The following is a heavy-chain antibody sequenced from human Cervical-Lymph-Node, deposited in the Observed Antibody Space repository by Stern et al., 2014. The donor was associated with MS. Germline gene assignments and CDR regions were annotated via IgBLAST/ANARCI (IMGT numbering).Heavy chain of an antibody. CDR2: IYYSGTT. V-gene: IGHV4-31*03. CDR1: GGSISSDNYY. D-gene: IGHD2-2*01. J-gene: IGHJ6*02. CDR3: ARDHFTTSLDV. Sequence: QVQLQESGPGLVKPSQTLSLTCTVSGGSISSDNYYWTWIRQHPGQGLEWIGHIYYSGTTYYNPSLKSRVSITVDTSKNLFSLRLISVTAADTAVYYCARDHFTTSLDVWGHGTTVTVS.